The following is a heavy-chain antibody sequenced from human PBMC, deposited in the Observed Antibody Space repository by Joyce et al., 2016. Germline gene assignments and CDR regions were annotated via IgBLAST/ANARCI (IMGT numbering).Heavy chain of an antibody. J-gene: IGHJ4*02. CDR1: GDSFSSSSYD. Sequence: QLRLQESGPGLVKPSETLFLTCTVSGDSFSSSSYDWGWIRQPPGKGLGWIVSISYTVSTDYNPSLKSRVTISVDTSKNQFSLKLSSVTAADTAVYYCASWRIMVTFGGVMDWGQGTLVTVSS. D-gene: IGHD3-16*01. V-gene: IGHV4-39*07. CDR3: ASWRIMVTFGGVMD. CDR2: ISYTVST.